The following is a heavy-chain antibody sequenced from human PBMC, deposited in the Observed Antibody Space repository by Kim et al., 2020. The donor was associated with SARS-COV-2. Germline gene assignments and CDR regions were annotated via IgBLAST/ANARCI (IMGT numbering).Heavy chain of an antibody. J-gene: IGHJ4*02. V-gene: IGHV4-59*01. CDR2: IYYSGST. D-gene: IGHD4-17*01. Sequence: SETLSLTCTVSGGSISSYYWSWIRQPPGKGLEWIGYIYYSGSTNYNPSLKSRVTISVDTSKNQFSLKLSSVTAADTAVYYCARGPLDYGDWVGRGVVDYWGQGTLVTVSS. CDR3: ARGPLDYGDWVGRGVVDY. CDR1: GGSISSYY.